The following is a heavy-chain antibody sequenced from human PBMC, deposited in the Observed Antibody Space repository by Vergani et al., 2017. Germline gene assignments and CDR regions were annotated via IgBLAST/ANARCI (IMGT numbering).Heavy chain of an antibody. Sequence: QVQLVQSGAEVKKPGASVKVSCKASGYTFTSYYMHWVRQAPGQGHEWMGIINPCGGSKSYAQKFQGGVTMTRDTSTSTVYMELSSLRSEDTALYYCTRGWYYYSIAYWAYCGQGTLVTVSS. CDR1: GYTFTSYY. J-gene: IGHJ4*02. CDR3: TRGWYYYSIAYWAY. CDR2: INPCGGSK. D-gene: IGHD3-22*01. V-gene: IGHV1-46*03.